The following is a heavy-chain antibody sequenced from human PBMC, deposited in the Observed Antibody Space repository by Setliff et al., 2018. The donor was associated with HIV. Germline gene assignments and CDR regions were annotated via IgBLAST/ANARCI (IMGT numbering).Heavy chain of an antibody. CDR2: MNPNSGNT. D-gene: IGHD1-26*01. CDR1: GSTFSTYD. V-gene: IGHV1-8*01. CDR3: AKAHWDPLSPDY. J-gene: IGHJ4*02. Sequence: ASVKVSCKASGSTFSTYDINWVRQAPGQGPEWMGWMNPNSGNTGYAPKLQGRVTMTRNTSISTAYMELSSLRSDDTAVYFCAKAHWDPLSPDYWGQGTPVTVSS.